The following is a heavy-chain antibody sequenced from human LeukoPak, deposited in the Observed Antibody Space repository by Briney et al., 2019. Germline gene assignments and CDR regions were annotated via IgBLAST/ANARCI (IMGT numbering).Heavy chain of an antibody. J-gene: IGHJ4*02. V-gene: IGHV3-30*18. Sequence: PGGSLRLSCAASGFTFSSYGMHWVRQAPGKGLEWVAVISYDGSNKCYADSVKGRFTISRDKSKNTLYLQMNSLRAEDTAVYYCAKDSYYGSGSYYLDYWGQGTLVTVSS. CDR2: ISYDGSNK. CDR3: AKDSYYGSGSYYLDY. D-gene: IGHD3-10*01. CDR1: GFTFSSYG.